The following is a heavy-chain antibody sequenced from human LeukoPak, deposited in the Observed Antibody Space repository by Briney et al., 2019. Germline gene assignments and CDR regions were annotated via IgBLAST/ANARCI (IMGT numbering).Heavy chain of an antibody. CDR2: INPNSGGT. CDR3: ARGQISMDTAMVNGMDV. Sequence: ASVKVSCKASGYTFTGYYMHWVRQAPGQGLEWMGWINPNSGGTNYAQKFQGRVTMTRDTSISTAYMELSRLRSDDTAVYYCARGQISMDTAMVNGMDVWGQGTTVTVSS. V-gene: IGHV1-2*02. J-gene: IGHJ6*02. CDR1: GYTFTGYY. D-gene: IGHD5-18*01.